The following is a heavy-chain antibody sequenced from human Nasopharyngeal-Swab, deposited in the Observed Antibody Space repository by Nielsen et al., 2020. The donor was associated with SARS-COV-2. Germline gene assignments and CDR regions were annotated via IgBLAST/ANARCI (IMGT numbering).Heavy chain of an antibody. CDR3: ARVGVLLWFGELLHTGTYYGMDV. CDR2: IGSSGFTK. D-gene: IGHD3-10*01. J-gene: IGHJ6*02. Sequence: GESLKISCAASGFTFSSYGMHWVRQAPGKGLEWVAFIGSSGFTKYYADSVKGRFTISRDNAKNSLYLQMNSLSAEDTAVYYCARVGVLLWFGELLHTGTYYGMDVWGQGTTVTVSS. V-gene: IGHV3-48*04. CDR1: GFTFSSYG.